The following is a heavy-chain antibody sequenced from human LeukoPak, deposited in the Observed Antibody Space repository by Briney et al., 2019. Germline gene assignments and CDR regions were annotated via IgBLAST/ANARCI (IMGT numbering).Heavy chain of an antibody. CDR1: GGSVSSYY. V-gene: IGHV4-4*07. CDR2: LHTSGGT. D-gene: IGHD3-10*01. CDR3: ARNKGRYGSGRVHFDP. Sequence: SETLSLTCTVSGGSVSSYYWSWIRQPAGKGLEWIGRLHTSGGTNYNPSLKSRVTISVDTSKNQLSLKLSSVTAADTAVYYCARNKGRYGSGRVHFDPWGQGTLVTVSS. J-gene: IGHJ5*02.